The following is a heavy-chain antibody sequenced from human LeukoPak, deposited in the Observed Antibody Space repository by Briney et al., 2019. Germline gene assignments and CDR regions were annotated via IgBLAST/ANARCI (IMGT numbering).Heavy chain of an antibody. CDR3: ARGVYIAAAQYGY. Sequence: PSETLSLTCTVSGGSISSYYWSWIRQPPGKGLEWIGYIYYSGSTNYNPSLKSRLTISIDMSKNQFSLKLSSVTAADTAVYYCARGVYIAAAQYGYWGQGTLVTVSS. J-gene: IGHJ4*02. D-gene: IGHD6-13*01. CDR2: IYYSGST. V-gene: IGHV4-59*01. CDR1: GGSISSYY.